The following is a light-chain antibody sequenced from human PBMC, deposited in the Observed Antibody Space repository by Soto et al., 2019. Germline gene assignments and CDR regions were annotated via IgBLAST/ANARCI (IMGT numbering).Light chain of an antibody. CDR2: DAS. V-gene: IGKV3-11*01. J-gene: IGKJ2*01. CDR3: QERSNWPYT. CDR1: QSVSSY. Sequence: EIVLTQSPATLSLSPGERATLSCRASQSVSSYLAWYQKKPGQAPLLLIYDASNRATGIPVRFSGRGSGTDVAITISSLETEDFAVYYCQERSNWPYTFGQGTKLDIK.